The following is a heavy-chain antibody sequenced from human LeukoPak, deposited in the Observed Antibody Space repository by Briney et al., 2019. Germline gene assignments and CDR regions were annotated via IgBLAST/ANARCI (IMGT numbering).Heavy chain of an antibody. D-gene: IGHD3/OR15-3a*01. V-gene: IGHV3-30*04. CDR3: ARDSGFSGTQRGEY. CDR1: GFTFSSYA. Sequence: GGSLRLSCAASGFTFSSYATHWVRQVPGKGLEWVAVISYDGSNKYYADSVKGRFTISRDNSKNTLYLQMNSLRAEDTAVYYCARDSGFSGTQRGEYWGQGTLVTVSS. J-gene: IGHJ4*02. CDR2: ISYDGSNK.